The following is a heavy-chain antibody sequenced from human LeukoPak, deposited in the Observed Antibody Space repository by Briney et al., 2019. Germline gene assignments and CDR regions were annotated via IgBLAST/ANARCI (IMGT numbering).Heavy chain of an antibody. D-gene: IGHD3-22*01. CDR3: ARAGTTYYYDDHVFDI. Sequence: SETLSLTCTVSGGSLSGFYWSWVRQPPGKGLECIGYIHYSGSTNYVPSLKSRARISLDTSKNQFSLSLNSVTAADTAVYYCARAGTTYYYDDHVFDIWSQGTLVTVSS. J-gene: IGHJ3*02. CDR2: IHYSGST. CDR1: GGSLSGFY. V-gene: IGHV4-59*08.